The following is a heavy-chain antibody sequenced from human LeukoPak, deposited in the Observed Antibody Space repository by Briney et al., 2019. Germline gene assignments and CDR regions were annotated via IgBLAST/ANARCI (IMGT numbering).Heavy chain of an antibody. Sequence: PGGSLRLSCAASGFTFSSYAMHWVRQAPGKGLEYVSAISSNGASTYYANSVKGRFTISRDNSKNTLYLQMGSLRAEDMAVYYCARRPYYYYYMDVWGKGTTVTVSS. CDR2: ISSNGAST. V-gene: IGHV3-64*01. CDR1: GFTFSSYA. J-gene: IGHJ6*03. CDR3: ARRPYYYYYMDV.